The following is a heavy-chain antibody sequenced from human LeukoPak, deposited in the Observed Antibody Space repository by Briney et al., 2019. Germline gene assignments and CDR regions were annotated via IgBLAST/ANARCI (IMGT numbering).Heavy chain of an antibody. CDR2: IRSKADSYTT. J-gene: IGHJ2*01. CDR3: RAAVAGDYFDL. CDR1: GFTLSGAA. V-gene: IGHV3-73*01. D-gene: IGHD6-19*01. Sequence: PGGSLRPSCAASGFTLSGAAMHWVRQASGKGLEWLGRIRSKADSYTTAYAASVKGRFTVSRDDSKNTAYLQMNSLKTEDTAVYYCRAAVAGDYFDLWGRGTLVTVSS.